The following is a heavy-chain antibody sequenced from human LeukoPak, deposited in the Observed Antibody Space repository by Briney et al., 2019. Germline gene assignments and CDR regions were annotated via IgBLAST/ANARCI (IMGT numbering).Heavy chain of an antibody. CDR2: NSGGNT. Sequence: GSLRLSCAPSGIAVSGSYMSWVRQAPGKGLEWVSVNSGGNTYYADSVKGRFTISRDNSKNTLYLQMNSLRAEDTAVYYCARGQKIWSGYPNSYYYYMDVWGKGTTVTVSS. CDR1: GIAVSGSY. CDR3: ARGQKIWSGYPNSYYYYMDV. J-gene: IGHJ6*03. V-gene: IGHV3-53*01. D-gene: IGHD3-3*01.